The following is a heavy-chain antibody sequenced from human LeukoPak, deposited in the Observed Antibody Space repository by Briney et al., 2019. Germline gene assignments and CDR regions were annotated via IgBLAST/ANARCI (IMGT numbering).Heavy chain of an antibody. J-gene: IGHJ4*02. V-gene: IGHV3-30-3*01. CDR2: ISYDGSNK. Sequence: PGRSLRLFCAASGFTFSSYAMQWVRQAPGKGLEWVAVISYDGSNKYYADSVKGRFTISRDNSKNTLYLQMNSLRAEDTAVYYCARDWDNLWSGYYVWGQGTLVTVSS. CDR3: ARDWDNLWSGYYV. D-gene: IGHD3-3*01. CDR1: GFTFSSYA.